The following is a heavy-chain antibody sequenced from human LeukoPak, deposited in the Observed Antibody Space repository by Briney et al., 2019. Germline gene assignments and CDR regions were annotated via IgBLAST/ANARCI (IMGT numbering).Heavy chain of an antibody. V-gene: IGHV4-34*12. CDR1: GRSLNGSC. D-gene: IGHD3-10*01. J-gene: IGHJ4*02. CDR2: IIHSGGT. Sequence: SETLSLTCAVFGRSLNGSCLTWIRQLPGKGLEWIGEIIHSGGTNYNPSLKSRVTISVDPSKNQFSLKLSSVTAADTAVYYCASLTMVRGANFDYWGQGTLVTVSS. CDR3: ASLTMVRGANFDY.